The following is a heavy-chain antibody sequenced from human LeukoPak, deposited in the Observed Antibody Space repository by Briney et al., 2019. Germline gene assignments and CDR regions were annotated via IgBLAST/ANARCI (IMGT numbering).Heavy chain of an antibody. CDR2: ISRSGSTI. D-gene: IGHD2-2*01. Sequence: TGGSLRFSCAASGFTFSDYYMSWIRQAPGKGLKWLSYISRSGSTIYYAASVKGRFTISRDSANNSLYLQMDSLRAEDTAVYYCARGCSTSCHSPGKYYYAMDVWGRGTTVTVSS. CDR3: ARGCSTSCHSPGKYYYAMDV. CDR1: GFTFSDYY. J-gene: IGHJ6*02. V-gene: IGHV3-11*01.